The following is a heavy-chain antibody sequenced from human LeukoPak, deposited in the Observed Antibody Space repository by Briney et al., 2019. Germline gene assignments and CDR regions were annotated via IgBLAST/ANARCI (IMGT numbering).Heavy chain of an antibody. V-gene: IGHV4-59*01. CDR3: ARGYSGSYGRFDY. D-gene: IGHD1-26*01. J-gene: IGHJ4*02. CDR2: IYYSGST. CDR1: GGSISSYY. Sequence: PSETLSLTCTVSGGSISSYYWSWIRQPPGKGLEWIGYIYYSGSTSYNPSLKSRVTISVDTSKNQFSLKLSSVTAADTAAHYCARGYSGSYGRFDYWGQGTLVTVSS.